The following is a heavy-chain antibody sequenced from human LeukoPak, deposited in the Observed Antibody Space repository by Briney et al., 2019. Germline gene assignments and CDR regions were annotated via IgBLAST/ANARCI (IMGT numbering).Heavy chain of an antibody. D-gene: IGHD2-21*02. V-gene: IGHV3-48*03. CDR3: ARSDLSLV. CDR1: GFTFGSYD. CDR2: IINGGVSTK. Sequence: TGRSLRPSCAPSGFTFGSYDMRWVRQHPGRWRDWVSYIINGGVSTKHYAYSVKGRFTISRAGAKSSFYLQMYELRAAETATYYCARSDLSLVWGKGTTVTVSS. J-gene: IGHJ6*04.